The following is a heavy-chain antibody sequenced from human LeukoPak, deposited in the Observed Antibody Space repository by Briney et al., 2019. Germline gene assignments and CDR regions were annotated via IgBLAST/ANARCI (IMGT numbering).Heavy chain of an antibody. D-gene: IGHD4-17*01. Sequence: ATVKVSCKASGSTFTSYDINWVRQATGQGLEWMGWMNPNSGNTGYAQKFQGRVTMTRNTSISTAYMELSSLRSEDTAVYYCARALRYGDFDYWGQGTLVTVSS. J-gene: IGHJ4*02. CDR1: GSTFTSYD. CDR2: MNPNSGNT. CDR3: ARALRYGDFDY. V-gene: IGHV1-8*01.